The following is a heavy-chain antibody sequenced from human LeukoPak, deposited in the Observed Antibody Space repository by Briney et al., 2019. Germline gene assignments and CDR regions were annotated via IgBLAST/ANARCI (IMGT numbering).Heavy chain of an antibody. D-gene: IGHD3-22*01. V-gene: IGHV4-59*08. CDR2: IYYSGST. J-gene: IGHJ4*02. CDR3: ASLTYYYDSSGYYYLDYFDY. Sequence: SETLSLTCTVPGGSISSYYWSWIRQPPGKGLEWIGYIYYSGSTNYNPSLKSRVTISVDTSKNQFSLKLSSVTAADTAVYYCASLTYYYDSSGYYYLDYFDYWGQGTLVTVSS. CDR1: GGSISSYY.